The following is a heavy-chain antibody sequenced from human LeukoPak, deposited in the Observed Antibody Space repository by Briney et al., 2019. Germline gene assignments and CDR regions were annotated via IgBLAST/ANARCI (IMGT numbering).Heavy chain of an antibody. Sequence: GGSLRLSCAASGFTFSSYAMSWVRQAPGKGLEWVSAVSGGGGSTYYADSVKGRFTISRDNSKNTLYLQVNSLRAEDTAIYYCTKGDSTSCHGCTFDMRGQGTMVTVS. J-gene: IGHJ3*02. CDR2: VSGGGGST. CDR1: GFTFSSYA. CDR3: TKGDSTSCHGCTFDM. D-gene: IGHD2-2*01. V-gene: IGHV3-23*01.